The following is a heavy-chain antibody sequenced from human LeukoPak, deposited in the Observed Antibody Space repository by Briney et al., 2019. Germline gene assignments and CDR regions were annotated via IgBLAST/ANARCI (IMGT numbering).Heavy chain of an antibody. D-gene: IGHD6-6*01. V-gene: IGHV1-69*05. J-gene: IGHJ4*02. Sequence: SVKVSCKASGGTFSSYAISWVRQAPGQGLEWMGGIIPIFGTANYAQKFQGRVTITTDESTSTAYMELSSLRSEDTAVYYCARDISSSSRGLYYFDYWGQGTLVTVSS. CDR3: ARDISSSSRGLYYFDY. CDR1: GGTFSSYA. CDR2: IIPIFGTA.